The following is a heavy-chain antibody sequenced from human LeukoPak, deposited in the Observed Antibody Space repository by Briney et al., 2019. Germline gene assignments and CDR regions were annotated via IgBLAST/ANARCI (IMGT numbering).Heavy chain of an antibody. CDR3: ARGSDYGEYFDY. D-gene: IGHD4-17*01. CDR2: ISSSGSTI. J-gene: IGHJ4*02. CDR1: GFTFSSYE. V-gene: IGHV3-48*03. Sequence: GGSLRLSCAASGFTFSSYEMNWVRQAPGKGLEWVSYISSSGSTIYYADSVKGRFTISRDNAKNSLYLQMNSLRAEDTAVYYCARGSDYGEYFDYWGQGTLVTVSS.